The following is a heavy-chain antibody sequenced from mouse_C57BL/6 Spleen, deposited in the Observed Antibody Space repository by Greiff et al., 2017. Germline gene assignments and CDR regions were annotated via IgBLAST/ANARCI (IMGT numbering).Heavy chain of an antibody. Sequence: DVHLVESGGGLVQPGGSMKLSCVASGFTFSNYWMNWVRQSPEKGLEWVAQIRLKSDNYATHYAESVKGRFTISRDDSKSSVYLQMDTLRAEDTGIYYCTGARDSFAYWGQGTLVTVSA. CDR2: IRLKSDNYAT. V-gene: IGHV6-3*01. CDR3: TGARDSFAY. J-gene: IGHJ3*01. D-gene: IGHD3-3*01. CDR1: GFTFSNYW.